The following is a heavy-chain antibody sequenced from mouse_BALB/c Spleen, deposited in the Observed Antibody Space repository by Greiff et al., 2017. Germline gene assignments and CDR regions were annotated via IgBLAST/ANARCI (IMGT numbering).Heavy chain of an antibody. Sequence: EVKVVESGGGLVQPGGSLRLSCATSGFTFSDFYMEWVRQPPGKRLEWIAASRNKANDYTTEYSASVKGRFIVSRDTSQSSLYRQLNALRAEDTAIYDCARDDPLYGWYFDVWGAGTTVTVSS. D-gene: IGHD1-1*01. CDR3: ARDDPLYGWYFDV. CDR2: SRNKANDYTT. V-gene: IGHV7-1*02. CDR1: GFTFSDFY. J-gene: IGHJ1*01.